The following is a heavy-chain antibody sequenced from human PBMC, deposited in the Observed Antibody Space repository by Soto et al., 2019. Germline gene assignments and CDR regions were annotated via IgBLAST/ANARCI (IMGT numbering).Heavy chain of an antibody. CDR1: GFTFSAYY. D-gene: IGHD5-12*01. V-gene: IGHV3-11*05. CDR2: ISSSSSYT. CDR3: ARDLHRYSGYDYVDY. Sequence: QVQLVESGGGLVKPGGSLRLSCVASGFTFSAYYMSWIRQAPWKGLEWVSYISSSSSYTNYADSVKGRFTTSRDNAKNSLYLQMNSLIAEDTAVYYCARDLHRYSGYDYVDYWGQGTLVTVSS. J-gene: IGHJ4*02.